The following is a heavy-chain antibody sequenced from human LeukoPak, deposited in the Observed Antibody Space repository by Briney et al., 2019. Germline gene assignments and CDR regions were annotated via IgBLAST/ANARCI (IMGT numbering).Heavy chain of an antibody. CDR1: GYTFTGYY. D-gene: IGHD2-8*02. CDR3: ARDRFLVFDAFDI. J-gene: IGHJ3*02. CDR2: INTNTGNP. V-gene: IGHV7-4-1*02. Sequence: ASVKVSCKASGYTFTGYYMHWVRQAPGQGLEWMGWINTNTGNPTYAQGFTGRFVFSLDTSVSTAYLQISSLKAEDTAVYYCARDRFLVFDAFDIWGQGTMVTVSS.